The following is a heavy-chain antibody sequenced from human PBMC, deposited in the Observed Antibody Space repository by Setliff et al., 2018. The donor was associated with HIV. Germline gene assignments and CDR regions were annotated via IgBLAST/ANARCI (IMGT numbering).Heavy chain of an antibody. CDR1: GNSISSGYY. Sequence: SETLSLTCVVSGNSISSGYYWGWLRQTPGKGLEWIAYTFDNGNTHYNPSLESRVTLSLDTSRNLFSLRLASVTAADTAVYYCARDPGDYDRKFDHWGQGALVTVSS. CDR3: ARDPGDYDRKFDH. V-gene: IGHV4-61*03. CDR2: TFDNGNT. J-gene: IGHJ4*02. D-gene: IGHD3-22*01.